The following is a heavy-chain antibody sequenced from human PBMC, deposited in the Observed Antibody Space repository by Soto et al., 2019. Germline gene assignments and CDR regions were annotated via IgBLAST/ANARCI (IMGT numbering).Heavy chain of an antibody. D-gene: IGHD6-19*01. V-gene: IGHV3-74*01. CDR2: INSDGSTT. J-gene: IGHJ4*02. CDR3: ARDGWAVAEN. CDR1: GYTFSDFL. Sequence: VQLVESGGGLVQPGGSLRLSCAASGYTFSDFLMHWVRQVPGKGLVWVSRINSDGSTTDYADSVKGRFTISRDKAKNTLYLQMNNLRAEDTAVYYCARDGWAVAENWGRGTLVTVSS.